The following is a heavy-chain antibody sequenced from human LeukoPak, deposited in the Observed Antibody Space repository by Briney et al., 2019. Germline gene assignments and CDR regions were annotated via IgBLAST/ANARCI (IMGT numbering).Heavy chain of an antibody. CDR3: ARGGSGSYYYSRRYYFDY. J-gene: IGHJ4*02. Sequence: PSETLSLTCAVYGGSFSGYYWSWIRQPPGKGLEWIGEINHSGSTNYNPSLKSRVTISVDTSKNQFSPKLSSVTAADTAVYYCARGGSGSYYYSRRYYFDYWGQGTLVTVSS. CDR1: GGSFSGYY. D-gene: IGHD1-26*01. CDR2: INHSGST. V-gene: IGHV4-34*01.